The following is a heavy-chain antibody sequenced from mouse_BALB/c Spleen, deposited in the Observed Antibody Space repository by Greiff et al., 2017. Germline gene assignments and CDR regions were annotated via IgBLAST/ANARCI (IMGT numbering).Heavy chain of an antibody. J-gene: IGHJ2*01. Sequence: EVKLVESGGGLVQPGGSRKLSCAASGFTFSSFGMHWVRQAPEKGLEWVAYISSGSSTIYYADTVKGRFTISRDNPKNTLFLQMTSLRSEDTAMYYCARSGGRPYYFDDWGEGTTLTVSS. CDR1: GFTFSSFG. V-gene: IGHV5-17*02. CDR2: ISSGSSTI. CDR3: ARSGGRPYYFDD. D-gene: IGHD3-1*01.